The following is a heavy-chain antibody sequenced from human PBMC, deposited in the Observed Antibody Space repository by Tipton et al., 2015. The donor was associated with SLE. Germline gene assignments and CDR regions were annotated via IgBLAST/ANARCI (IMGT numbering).Heavy chain of an antibody. J-gene: IGHJ2*01. CDR1: GYSISSGYY. CDR3: AVGTGTPYFDL. Sequence: TLSLTCAVSGYSISSGYYWGWIRQPPGKGLEWIGSIYHSGSTYYNPSLKSRVTISVDTSRNQFSLKLSSVTAADTAVYYCAVGTGTPYFDLWGRGTLVTVSS. D-gene: IGHD3-10*01. CDR2: IYHSGST. V-gene: IGHV4-38-2*01.